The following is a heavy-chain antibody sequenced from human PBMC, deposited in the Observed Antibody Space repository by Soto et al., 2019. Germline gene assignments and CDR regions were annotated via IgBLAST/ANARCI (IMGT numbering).Heavy chain of an antibody. CDR3: AKGYNWNDYFYMDV. CDR1: GFTFSSYA. Sequence: GGSLRLSCAASGFTFSSYAMSWVRQAPGKGLGWVSGISGRGSTIYYADSVKGRFTISRDNSKNTLYLQMNSLRAEDRAVYYCAKGYNWNDYFYMDVWGKGTTVTVSS. J-gene: IGHJ6*03. D-gene: IGHD1-1*01. CDR2: ISGRGSTI. V-gene: IGHV3-23*01.